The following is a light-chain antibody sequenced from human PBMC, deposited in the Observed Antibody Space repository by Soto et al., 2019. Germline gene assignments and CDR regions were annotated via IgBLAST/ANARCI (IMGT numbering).Light chain of an antibody. Sequence: EIVMTQSPATLSVSPGERATLSCRASQSVAYNLAWYQQKRGQAPRLLIYSSSTRATGIPARFSGSESGTDFTLTINRLEPEDFAVYYCQQYDSSPRTFGQETKVDI. CDR2: SSS. J-gene: IGKJ1*01. CDR3: QQYDSSPRT. V-gene: IGKV3-15*01. CDR1: QSVAYN.